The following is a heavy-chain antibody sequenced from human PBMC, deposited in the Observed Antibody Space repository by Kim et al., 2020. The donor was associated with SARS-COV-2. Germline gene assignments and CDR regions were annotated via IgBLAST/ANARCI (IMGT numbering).Heavy chain of an antibody. CDR3: AKESEQQLRTNRGMDV. Sequence: GGSLRLSCAASGFTFSSYAMSWVRQAPGKGLEWVSAISGSGGSTYYADSVKGRFTISRDNSKNTLYLQMNSLRAEDTAVYYCAKESEQQLRTNRGMDVWGQGTTVTVSS. J-gene: IGHJ6*02. D-gene: IGHD6-13*01. CDR1: GFTFSSYA. CDR2: ISGSGGST. V-gene: IGHV3-23*01.